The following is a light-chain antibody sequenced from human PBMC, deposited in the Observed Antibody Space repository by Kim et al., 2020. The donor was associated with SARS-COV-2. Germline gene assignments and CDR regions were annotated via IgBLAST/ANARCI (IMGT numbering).Light chain of an antibody. Sequence: AIQMTQSPSSLSASVGDRVTITCRASQDIRKDLGWYQQKPGRAPNLLIYATSTLRSGVPSRFSGSGSGTDFTLTISSLQPEDFATYFCLQDYKYPPTFGQGTKVEI. CDR1: QDIRKD. J-gene: IGKJ1*01. CDR3: LQDYKYPPT. V-gene: IGKV1-6*01. CDR2: ATS.